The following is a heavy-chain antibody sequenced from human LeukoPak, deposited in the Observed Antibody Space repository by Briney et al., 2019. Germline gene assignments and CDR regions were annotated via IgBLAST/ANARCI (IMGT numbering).Heavy chain of an antibody. V-gene: IGHV3-23*01. J-gene: IGHJ4*02. CDR1: GLTFSSYA. Sequence: GGSLRLSCAASGLTFSSYAMSWVRQAPGKGLEWVSVISGSGDNTYYADSVKGRFTISRDNSKNTLYLQMNSLRAEDTAVYYCAKDSSASCYSPLDYWGQGTLVTVSS. CDR3: AKDSSASCYSPLDY. D-gene: IGHD2-15*01. CDR2: ISGSGDNT.